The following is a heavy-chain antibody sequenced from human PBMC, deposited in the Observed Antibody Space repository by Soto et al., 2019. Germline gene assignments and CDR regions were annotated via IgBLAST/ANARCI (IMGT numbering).Heavy chain of an antibody. D-gene: IGHD3-3*01. V-gene: IGHV1-69*13. CDR1: GGTFSSYA. J-gene: IGHJ6*02. CDR3: ARASNRRPIKTARKYYDLWGAYHRPTQDPDHYYYDGMDV. Sequence: SVKVSCKASGGTFSSYAITWVRQAPGQGLEWMGGSIPIFGTRNYAQKFQGRVTITADEXXSRGFXELSSLRSDDTAVYYCARASNRRPIKTARKYYDLWGAYHRPTQDPDHYYYDGMDVWGQGTTVTVSS. CDR2: SIPIFGTR.